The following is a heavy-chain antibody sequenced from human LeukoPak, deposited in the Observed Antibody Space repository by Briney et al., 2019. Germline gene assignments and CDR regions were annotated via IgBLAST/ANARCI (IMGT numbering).Heavy chain of an antibody. CDR3: ARAGRYYYDRSGYHDAFDI. Sequence: GASVKVSCKASGGTFSSYAISWVRQAPGQGLEWMGWISAYNGNTNYAQKLQGRVTMTTDTSTSTAYMELRSLRSDDTAVYYCARAGRYYYDRSGYHDAFDIWGQGTMVTVSS. D-gene: IGHD3-22*01. CDR2: ISAYNGNT. V-gene: IGHV1-18*01. CDR1: GGTFSSYA. J-gene: IGHJ3*02.